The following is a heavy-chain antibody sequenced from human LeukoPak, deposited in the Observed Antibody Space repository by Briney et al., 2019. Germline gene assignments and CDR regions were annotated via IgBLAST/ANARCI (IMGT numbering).Heavy chain of an antibody. D-gene: IGHD2/OR15-2a*01. CDR1: GVTVSSDY. V-gene: IGHV3-53*04. CDR3: ANRMTF. CDR2: IYSDGNT. Sequence: GGSLRLSCAASGVTVSSDYMSWVRQPPGKGLEWVSVIYSDGNTYYADSVKGRFTISRHNSKNTLFLQMDSLRTEDTAIYYCANRMTFGGQGTLITVSS. J-gene: IGHJ4*02.